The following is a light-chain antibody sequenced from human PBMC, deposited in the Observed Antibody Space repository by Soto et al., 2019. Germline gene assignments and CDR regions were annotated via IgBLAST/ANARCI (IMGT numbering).Light chain of an antibody. CDR1: QGIRND. Sequence: AIQMTQYPSSLSASVGDRVTITCRASQGIRNDLGWYQQKPGTAPKLLIYAASSLQSGVPSRFSGSGSGTDFTLTISSLQPEDFATYYCLQDYNYPRTFGQGTKVEIK. CDR3: LQDYNYPRT. CDR2: AAS. J-gene: IGKJ1*01. V-gene: IGKV1-6*02.